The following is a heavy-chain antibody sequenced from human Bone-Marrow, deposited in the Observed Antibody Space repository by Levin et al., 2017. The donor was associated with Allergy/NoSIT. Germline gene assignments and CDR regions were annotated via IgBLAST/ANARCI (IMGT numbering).Heavy chain of an antibody. Sequence: PGGSLRLSCKGSGYTFSSHWIGWVRQMPGKGLEWMGIIYPSDSDTRYSPSFQGQVTISADKSISTAYLQWSSLKASDTAIYYCARYGKTSLRFDAFDIWGQGTMVTVSS. CDR1: GYTFSSHW. J-gene: IGHJ3*02. V-gene: IGHV5-51*01. CDR2: IYPSDSDT. CDR3: ARYGKTSLRFDAFDI. D-gene: IGHD4-17*01.